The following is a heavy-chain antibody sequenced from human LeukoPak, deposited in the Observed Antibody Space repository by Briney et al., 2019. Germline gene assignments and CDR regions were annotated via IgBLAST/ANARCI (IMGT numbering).Heavy chain of an antibody. V-gene: IGHV3-13*01. J-gene: IGHJ4*02. CDR2: IGTAGDT. CDR1: GFTFSTYD. Sequence: SGGSLRLSCAASGFTFSTYDMHWVRQPTGKGLEWVSAIGTAGDTYYPGSVKGRFTISRENAKNSLYLQMNSLRAEDTAVYYCARDIPGYCSSTSCSVPFDYWGQGTLVTVSS. CDR3: ARDIPGYCSSTSCSVPFDY. D-gene: IGHD2-2*01.